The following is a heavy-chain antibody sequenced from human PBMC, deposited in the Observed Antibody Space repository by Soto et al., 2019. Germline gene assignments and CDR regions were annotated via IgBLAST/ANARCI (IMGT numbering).Heavy chain of an antibody. J-gene: IGHJ6*02. Sequence: SVKVSCKASGGTFSSYAISWVRQAPGQGLEWMGGIIPIFGTANYAQKFQGRVTITADESTSTAYMELSSLRSEDAAVYYCARGRGNYDFWSGYYPANSYFYYYGMDVRGQGTTVTVSS. CDR2: IIPIFGTA. CDR3: ARGRGNYDFWSGYYPANSYFYYYGMDV. V-gene: IGHV1-69*13. CDR1: GGTFSSYA. D-gene: IGHD3-3*01.